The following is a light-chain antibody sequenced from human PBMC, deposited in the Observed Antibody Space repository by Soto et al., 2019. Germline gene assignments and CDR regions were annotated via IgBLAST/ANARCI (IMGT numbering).Light chain of an antibody. CDR2: GNS. Sequence: QYVLTQPPSVSGAPGQRVTISCTGSSSNIGAGYDVHWYQQLPGTAPKLLIYGNSNRPSGVPDRVSGSKSGTSASLAITGLQAEDEADYYCQSYDSSLSGYVFGTGTKVTVL. J-gene: IGLJ1*01. CDR3: QSYDSSLSGYV. V-gene: IGLV1-40*01. CDR1: SSNIGAGYD.